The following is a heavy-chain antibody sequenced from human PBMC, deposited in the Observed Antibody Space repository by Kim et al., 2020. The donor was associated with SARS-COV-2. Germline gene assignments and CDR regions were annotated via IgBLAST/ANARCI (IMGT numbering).Heavy chain of an antibody. J-gene: IGHJ5*02. CDR1: GGSISSYY. CDR3: ARSPIVVVPAAMWFDP. CDR2: IYYSGRN. Sequence: SETLSLTCTVSGGSISSYYWSWIRQPPGKGLEWIGYIYYSGRNNYNPSLKSRVTISVDTSKNQFSLKLSSVTAADTAVYYCARSPIVVVPAAMWFDPWGQGTLVTVSS. V-gene: IGHV4-59*08. D-gene: IGHD2-2*01.